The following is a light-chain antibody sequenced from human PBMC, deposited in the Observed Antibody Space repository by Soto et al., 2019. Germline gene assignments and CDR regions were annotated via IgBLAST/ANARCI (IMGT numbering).Light chain of an antibody. CDR1: QSVSSTF. CDR2: GAS. Sequence: EIVLTQSPGTLSLSPGERATLSCRASQSVSSTFLAWYQQKPGQAPRLLISGASSRATGIPDSFSGSGSGTEFTLTISRLEPEDFAVYYCQQYHDTGTFGQGTKV. V-gene: IGKV3-20*01. J-gene: IGKJ1*01. CDR3: QQYHDTGT.